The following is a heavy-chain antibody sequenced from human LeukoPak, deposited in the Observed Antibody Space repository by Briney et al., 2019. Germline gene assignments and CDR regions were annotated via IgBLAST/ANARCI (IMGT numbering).Heavy chain of an antibody. CDR2: INPKSGNG. CDR3: ARDYGSGSYYNG. Sequence: ASVKVSCKASGYTFNSYDINWVRQATGQGLEWMGWINPKSGNGGYAQKFQGRVTITADESTRTAYMELRSLRSDDTAVYYCARDYGSGSYYNGWGQGTLVTVSS. CDR1: GYTFNSYD. D-gene: IGHD3-10*01. V-gene: IGHV1-8*03. J-gene: IGHJ4*02.